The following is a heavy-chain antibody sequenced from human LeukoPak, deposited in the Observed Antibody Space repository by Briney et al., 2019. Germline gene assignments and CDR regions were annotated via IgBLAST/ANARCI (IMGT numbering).Heavy chain of an antibody. D-gene: IGHD1-26*01. CDR1: GFTVSSNY. CDR3: ARALNRLVGAAGY. J-gene: IGHJ4*02. Sequence: GGSLRLSCAASGFTVSSNYMSWVRQAPGKGLEWVSVIYSGGSTYYADSVKGRFTISRDNSKNTLYLQMNSLRAEDTAVYYCARALNRLVGAAGYWGQGTLVTVSS. CDR2: IYSGGST. V-gene: IGHV3-53*01.